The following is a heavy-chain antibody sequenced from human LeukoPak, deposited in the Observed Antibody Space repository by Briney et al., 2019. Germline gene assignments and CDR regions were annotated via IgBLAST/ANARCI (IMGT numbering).Heavy chain of an antibody. CDR3: ARGYCSSTSCPNKIRRKFNWFDP. V-gene: IGHV1-46*01. Sequence: ASVKVSCKAFGYTFTCNYMHWVRQAPGQGPEWMGVISPSGGSTTHAQKFQGRVTLTRDMSTSTDYLELSSLRSEDTAVYYCARGYCSSTSCPNKIRRKFNWFDPWGQRTLVTVSS. CDR1: GYTFTCNY. CDR2: ISPSGGST. D-gene: IGHD2-2*01. J-gene: IGHJ5*02.